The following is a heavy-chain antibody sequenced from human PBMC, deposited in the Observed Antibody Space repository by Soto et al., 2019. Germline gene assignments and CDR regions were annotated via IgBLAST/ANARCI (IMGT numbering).Heavy chain of an antibody. Sequence: LRLSCAASGFTFSDHYMDWVRQAPGKGLEWVGRTRNKANSYTTEYAASVKGRFTISRDDSKNSLYLQMNSLKTEDTAVYYCAVSYCGGDCYSKRYYYYYGMDVWGQGTTVTVSS. CDR2: TRNKANSYTT. V-gene: IGHV3-72*01. CDR1: GFTFSDHY. D-gene: IGHD2-21*02. CDR3: AVSYCGGDCYSKRYYYYYGMDV. J-gene: IGHJ6*02.